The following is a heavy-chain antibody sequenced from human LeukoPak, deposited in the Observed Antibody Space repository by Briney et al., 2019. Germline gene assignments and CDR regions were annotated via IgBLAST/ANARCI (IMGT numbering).Heavy chain of an antibody. CDR3: TTSDHYYDSSGYWRYFDY. CDR2: LYSGGST. D-gene: IGHD3-22*01. V-gene: IGHV3-66*01. Sequence: PGRSRRLSCAASGFTVSSNYMSWVRQAPGKGLEWVSVLYSGGSTYYADSVKGRFTISRDNSKNTLYLQMNSLKTEDTAVYYCTTSDHYYDSSGYWRYFDYWGQGTLVTVSS. CDR1: GFTVSSNY. J-gene: IGHJ4*02.